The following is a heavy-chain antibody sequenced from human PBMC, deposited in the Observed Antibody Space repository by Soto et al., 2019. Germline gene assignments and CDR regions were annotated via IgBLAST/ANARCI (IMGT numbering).Heavy chain of an antibody. CDR2: INAGNVNT. V-gene: IGHV1-3*01. CDR1: GYSFTSYA. Sequence: ASVKVSCKASGYSFTSYAIYWVRQAPGQRLEWMGWINAGNVNTKYSQKLQGRVTFTGDTSASTAHMELSSLRSEDTAVYFCARGVENIVVVLDVFGYYGMDVWGQGTTVTVS. CDR3: ARGVENIVVVLDVFGYYGMDV. D-gene: IGHD2-2*01. J-gene: IGHJ6*02.